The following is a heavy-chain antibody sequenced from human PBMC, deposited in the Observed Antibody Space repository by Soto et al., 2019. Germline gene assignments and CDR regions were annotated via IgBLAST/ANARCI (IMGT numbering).Heavy chain of an antibody. CDR2: ILYDGINK. V-gene: IGHV3-30*18. Sequence: GGSLRLSCAASGFTFSSFGMHWVRQAPGKGLEWVAVILYDGINKYYADSVKGRFTISRDNSKNTLYLQMSSLRTEDTAVSHCAKDRDYYYMDVWGKGTTVTVSS. J-gene: IGHJ6*03. D-gene: IGHD3-10*01. CDR1: GFTFSSFG. CDR3: AKDRDYYYMDV.